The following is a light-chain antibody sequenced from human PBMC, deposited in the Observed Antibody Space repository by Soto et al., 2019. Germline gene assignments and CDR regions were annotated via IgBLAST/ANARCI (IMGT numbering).Light chain of an antibody. CDR2: WAS. Sequence: DIVMTQSPDSLAVSLGERAAINCKSSQSLLYNSNNKNYLAWYQQKPGQPPKVLIFWASTRESGVPDRFSGSGSGTDFTLTISSLQAEDVAVYYCQQYYGTSPLTFGGGTKVDIK. V-gene: IGKV4-1*01. CDR3: QQYYGTSPLT. CDR1: QSLLYNSNNKNY. J-gene: IGKJ4*01.